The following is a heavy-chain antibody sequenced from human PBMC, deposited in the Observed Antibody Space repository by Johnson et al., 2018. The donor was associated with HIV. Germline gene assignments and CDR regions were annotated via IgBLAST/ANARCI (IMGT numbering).Heavy chain of an antibody. D-gene: IGHD1-1*01. CDR3: TTGLYWNDAFNI. Sequence: VQLVESGGDLVNPGGSLRLSCAASGFTFSDAWMNWVRQAPGKGLEWVGRLKSKTDGGTLDYAAPVKGRFTISRDGSKNTLYQHMNGLKTEDTGVDYCTTGLYWNDAFNIWGQGTMVSVSS. J-gene: IGHJ3*02. CDR1: GFTFSDAW. CDR2: LKSKTDGGTL. V-gene: IGHV3-15*01.